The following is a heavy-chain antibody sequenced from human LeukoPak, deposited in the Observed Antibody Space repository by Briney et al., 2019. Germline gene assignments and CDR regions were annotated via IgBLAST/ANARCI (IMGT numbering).Heavy chain of an antibody. J-gene: IGHJ6*03. D-gene: IGHD1-26*01. CDR2: IYTTGTT. CDR3: ARLSVIVGSTLEYYYYYMDV. Sequence: SQTLSLTCTLSGDFITSDTYSWSWIRQPAGMQLEWIGRIYTTGTTNYNPSLRSRVTMSIDTSKNQFSLKLNSVTAADTAVYYCARLSVIVGSTLEYYYYYMDVWGQGTTVTVSS. CDR1: GDFITSDTYS. V-gene: IGHV4-61*02.